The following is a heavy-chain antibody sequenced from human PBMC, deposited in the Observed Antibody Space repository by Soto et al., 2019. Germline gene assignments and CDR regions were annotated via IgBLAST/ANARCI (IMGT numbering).Heavy chain of an antibody. CDR3: ARAFYDTTGYSLDP. J-gene: IGHJ5*02. V-gene: IGHV4-4*02. Sequence: SETLSLTCAVSGASIRSNNRWSWVRQPPGKGLEWIGEIFHSGSTNYNPSLKTRLTISVDKSKNQFSLKLSSVTAADTAVYYCARAFYDTTGYSLDPWGQGTLVTVSS. CDR2: IFHSGST. CDR1: GASIRSNNR. D-gene: IGHD3-22*01.